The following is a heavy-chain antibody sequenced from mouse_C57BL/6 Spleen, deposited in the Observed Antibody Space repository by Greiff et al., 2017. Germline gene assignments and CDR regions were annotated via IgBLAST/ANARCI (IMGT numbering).Heavy chain of an antibody. CDR3: AKKGDGSSAGYFDV. CDR2: IWRGGST. J-gene: IGHJ1*03. CDR1: GFSLTSYG. V-gene: IGHV2-5*01. D-gene: IGHD1-1*01. Sequence: QVQLQQSGPGLVQPSQSLSITCTVSGFSLTSYGVHWVRQSPGKGLEWLGVIWRGGSTDYNAAFMSRLSITKDNSKSQVFFKMNSLQADDTAIYYCAKKGDGSSAGYFDVWGTGTTVTVSS.